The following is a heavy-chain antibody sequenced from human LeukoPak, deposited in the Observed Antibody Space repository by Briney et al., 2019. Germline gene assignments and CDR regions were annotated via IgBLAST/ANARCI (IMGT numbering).Heavy chain of an antibody. J-gene: IGHJ4*02. Sequence: GSLRLSCAASGFTVTSNYMSWVRQPPGKGLEWIGSIYYSGSTYYNPSLKSRVTISVDTSKNQFSLKLSSVTAADTAVYYCARLDYYDSSGYYVWRGFDYWGQGTLVTVSS. CDR3: ARLDYYDSSGYYVWRGFDY. V-gene: IGHV4-39*01. CDR1: GFTVTSNY. D-gene: IGHD3-22*01. CDR2: IYYSGST.